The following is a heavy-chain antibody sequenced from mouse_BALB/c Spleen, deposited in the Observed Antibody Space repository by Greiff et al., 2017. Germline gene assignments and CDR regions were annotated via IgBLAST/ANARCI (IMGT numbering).Heavy chain of an antibody. J-gene: IGHJ3*01. CDR2: ISIGGSYT. CDR1: GFTFTSYG. CDR3: ARQHGLRSWFAY. D-gene: IGHD3-1*01. Sequence: EVQVVESGADLVKPGGSLKISCAASGFTFTSYGMSWVRQTPDKRLEWVATISIGGSYTNYPDSIKGRFTISVDNATNTLYLEMSSLKSEDTAMYYCARQHGLRSWFAYWGQGTLVTVSA. V-gene: IGHV5-6*01.